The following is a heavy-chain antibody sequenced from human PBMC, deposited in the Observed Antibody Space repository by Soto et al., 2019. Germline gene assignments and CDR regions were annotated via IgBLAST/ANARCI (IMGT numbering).Heavy chain of an antibody. CDR2: IIPIFGTA. J-gene: IGHJ6*02. D-gene: IGHD6-19*01. V-gene: IGHV1-69*12. CDR3: ARDGMGDGIAVAGRQNYYYYYGMDV. CDR1: GGTFSSYA. Sequence: QVQLVQSGAEVKKPGSSVKVSCQASGGTFSSYAISWVRQAPGQGLEWMGGIIPIFGTANYAQKFQGRVTITADESTSTAYMELSSLRSEDTAVYYCARDGMGDGIAVAGRQNYYYYYGMDVWGQGTTVTVSS.